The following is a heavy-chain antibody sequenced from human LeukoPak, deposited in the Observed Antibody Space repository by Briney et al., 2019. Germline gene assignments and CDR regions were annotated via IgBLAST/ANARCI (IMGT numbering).Heavy chain of an antibody. CDR2: IDDSGRT. Sequence: SETLSLTCTVSGGSINSNRYHWGWIRQPPGKGLEWVWSIDDSGRTYYNPSLKSRVTISVDTSKTQFSLHVTSATAADTTVYYCARHPYHFDVLTGFYSHYMDVWGKGTTVTVSS. J-gene: IGHJ6*03. CDR1: GGSINSNRYH. D-gene: IGHD3-9*01. CDR3: ARHPYHFDVLTGFYSHYMDV. V-gene: IGHV4-39*01.